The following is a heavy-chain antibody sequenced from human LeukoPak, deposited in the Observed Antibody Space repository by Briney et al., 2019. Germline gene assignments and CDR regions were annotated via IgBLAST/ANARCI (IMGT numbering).Heavy chain of an antibody. CDR3: ARDSHKLHSSAYFYFFDY. V-gene: IGHV3-66*02. CDR2: IYGGGDT. D-gene: IGHD3-22*01. J-gene: IGHJ4*02. CDR1: GFTVSSDY. Sequence: QPGGSLRLSCAASGFTVSSDYMGWVRQAPGKGLEYVAIIYGGGDTFYADSVKGRFTISRDNSKNTLYLQMNNLRAEDTAVYYCARDSHKLHSSAYFYFFDYWGQGTLVSVSS.